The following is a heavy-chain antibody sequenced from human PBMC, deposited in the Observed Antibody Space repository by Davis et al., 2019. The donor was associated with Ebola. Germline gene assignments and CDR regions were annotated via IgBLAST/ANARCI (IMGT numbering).Heavy chain of an antibody. D-gene: IGHD6-19*01. CDR1: GYTFTSYD. CDR3: ARGRRSSGWYILDY. J-gene: IGHJ4*02. Sequence: AASVKVSCKASGYTFTSYDINWVRQATGQGLEWMGWVNPNSGNTGYAQKFQGRVTMTRNTSISTAYMELSSLRSEDTAVYYCARGRRSSGWYILDYWGQGTLVTVSS. V-gene: IGHV1-8*01. CDR2: VNPNSGNT.